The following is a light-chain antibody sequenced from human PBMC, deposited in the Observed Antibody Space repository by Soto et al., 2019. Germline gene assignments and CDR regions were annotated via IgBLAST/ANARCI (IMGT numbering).Light chain of an antibody. J-gene: IGKJ3*01. CDR1: QSVSSY. V-gene: IGKV3-11*01. Sequence: EIVLTQSPATLSLSPGERATLSCRASQSVSSYLAWYQQKPGQAPRLLIYDASNRATGIPARFSGSGSGTDFTLTISSLEPEDFAVYYCQQRSNWPRKEVFGPGTKVDIK. CDR2: DAS. CDR3: QQRSNWPRKEV.